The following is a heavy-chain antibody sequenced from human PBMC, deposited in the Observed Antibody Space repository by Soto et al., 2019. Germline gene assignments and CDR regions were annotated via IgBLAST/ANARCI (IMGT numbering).Heavy chain of an antibody. CDR1: GGTFSSYA. CDR3: ARGTSSGPYYYYGMDV. V-gene: IGHV1-69*13. Sequence: GASVKVSCKASGGTFSSYAISWVRQAPGQGLEWMGGIIPIFGTANYAQKFQGRVTITADESTSTAYMELSSLRSEDTAVYYCARGTSSGPYYYYGMDVWGQGTTVTV. CDR2: IIPIFGTA. D-gene: IGHD6-25*01. J-gene: IGHJ6*02.